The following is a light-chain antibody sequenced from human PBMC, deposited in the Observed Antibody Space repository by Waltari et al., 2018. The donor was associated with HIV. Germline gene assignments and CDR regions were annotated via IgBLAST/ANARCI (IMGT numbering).Light chain of an antibody. V-gene: IGLV2-11*01. Sequence: QSALTQPHSVSGSPGQSLTISCTGTSSYVDTFVSWYQQHPAKAPKVIIYDVNKRPSGVPDRFSGSKSGNTAFLTISGLQAEDEADYHCCSHAGNFIFAFGSGTKVTVL. CDR3: CSHAGNFIFA. J-gene: IGLJ1*01. CDR2: DVN. CDR1: SSYVDTF.